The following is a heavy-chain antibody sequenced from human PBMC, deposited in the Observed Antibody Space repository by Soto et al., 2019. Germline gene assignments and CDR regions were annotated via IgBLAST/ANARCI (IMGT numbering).Heavy chain of an antibody. Sequence: QVQLVQSGAEVKRPGSSVKVSCKASGDTFAFYSINWVRQAPGLGLEWMGRINPILSMSNYAHRFQGRVTMTADKSTSTAYMERNSLRSEDTAIDYCATSYGSGYRAFDYWGQGALVTVSS. D-gene: IGHD3-10*01. V-gene: IGHV1-69*02. CDR2: INPILSMS. J-gene: IGHJ4*02. CDR1: GDTFAFYS. CDR3: ATSYGSGYRAFDY.